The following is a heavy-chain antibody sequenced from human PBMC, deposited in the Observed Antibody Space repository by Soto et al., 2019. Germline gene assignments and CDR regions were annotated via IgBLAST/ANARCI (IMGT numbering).Heavy chain of an antibody. Sequence: QVQLVQSGAEVKKPGASVKVSCKASGYTFTGYYMHWVRQAPGQGLEWMGWINPNSGGTNYAQKFQGWVTMTRTTSISTAYMELSRLRSDDTAVYYCARAGPISSGSYYWFDPWGQGTLVTVSS. D-gene: IGHD3-10*01. J-gene: IGHJ5*02. CDR1: GYTFTGYY. CDR3: ARAGPISSGSYYWFDP. CDR2: INPNSGGT. V-gene: IGHV1-2*04.